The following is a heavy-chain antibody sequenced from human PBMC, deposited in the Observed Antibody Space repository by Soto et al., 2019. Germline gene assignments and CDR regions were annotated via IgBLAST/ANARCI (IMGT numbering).Heavy chain of an antibody. J-gene: IGHJ4*02. D-gene: IGHD2-21*01. Sequence: EVQLVESGGGLVKAGGSLRLFCTASGFTFRNYNMNWVRQAPGKGLEWVSSISTGGAYMFYADSVKGRFTISRENAHNSLFLQIDCPRAEDTAVYYCARDIASPGGDYFDSWGQGTLVTVSS. CDR2: ISTGGAYM. V-gene: IGHV3-21*06. CDR1: GFTFRNYN. CDR3: ARDIASPGGDYFDS.